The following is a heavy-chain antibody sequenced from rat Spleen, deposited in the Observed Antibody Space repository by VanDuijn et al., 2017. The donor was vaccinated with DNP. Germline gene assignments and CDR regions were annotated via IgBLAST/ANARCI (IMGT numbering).Heavy chain of an antibody. D-gene: IGHD1-7*01. CDR1: GYSITSNY. CDR3: ARWTRYFDY. Sequence: EVQLQESGPGLVKPSQSLSLTCSVTGYSITSNYWGWIRKFPGNKLEWMGYINNAGTTYYNPSLKSRISITRDTSKNHFFLHLNSVTTEDTATYYCARWTRYFDYWGQGVMVTVSS. CDR2: INNAGTT. V-gene: IGHV3-1*01. J-gene: IGHJ2*01.